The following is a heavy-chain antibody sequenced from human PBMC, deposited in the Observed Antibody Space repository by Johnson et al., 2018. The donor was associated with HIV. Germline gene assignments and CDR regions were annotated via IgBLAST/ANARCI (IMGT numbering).Heavy chain of an antibody. Sequence: QEQLVESGGGVVQPGRFLRLSCAASGFTFSTYAMHWVRQAPGKGLEWVAVISYDGSNKYYADSVKGRFTISRDNSKNTLYLQMNSLRPEDTAVYYCARDGSTSCSDCFDAFDIWGQGTMVAVSS. D-gene: IGHD2-2*01. CDR1: GFTFSTYA. J-gene: IGHJ3*02. CDR3: ARDGSTSCSDCFDAFDI. CDR2: ISYDGSNK. V-gene: IGHV3-30-3*01.